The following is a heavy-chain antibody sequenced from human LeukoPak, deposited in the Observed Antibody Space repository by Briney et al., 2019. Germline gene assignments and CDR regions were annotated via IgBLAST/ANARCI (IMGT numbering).Heavy chain of an antibody. V-gene: IGHV1-3*01. CDR1: GYTFTSYA. Sequence: ASVKVSCKASGYTFTSYAMHWVRQAPGQRLEWMGWINAGNGNTKYSQKFQGRVTITRDTSASTAYMELSSLRSEDTAVYYCARHEGGDSSGWLGYYFDYWGQGTLVTVSS. D-gene: IGHD6-19*01. CDR2: INAGNGNT. CDR3: ARHEGGDSSGWLGYYFDY. J-gene: IGHJ4*02.